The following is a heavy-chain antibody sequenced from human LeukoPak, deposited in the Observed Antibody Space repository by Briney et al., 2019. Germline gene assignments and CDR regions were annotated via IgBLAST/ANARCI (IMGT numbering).Heavy chain of an antibody. J-gene: IGHJ4*02. Sequence: SETLSLTCTVSGYSIRSGYYWGWIRQPPGEGLEWISSLFPTGRTYYNPSLKSRVTISVDTSKNQFSLKLNSVNVADTAVYYCARLDTAMVQIDYWGQGTLVTVSS. D-gene: IGHD5-18*01. CDR3: ARLDTAMVQIDY. CDR1: GYSIRSGYY. V-gene: IGHV4-38-2*02. CDR2: LFPTGRT.